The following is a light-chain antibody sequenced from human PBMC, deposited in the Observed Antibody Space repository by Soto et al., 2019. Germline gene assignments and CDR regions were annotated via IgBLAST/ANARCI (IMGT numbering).Light chain of an antibody. CDR2: YVS. Sequence: QSALTQPASVSGSPGQSITISCTGTSSDVGGYNYVSWYQQHPGKAPKLMIYYVSNRPSGVSNRFSGSKSGNTASLTISGRQAEDEADYYCSSYTSSSIPVVFGGGTKLTVL. V-gene: IGLV2-14*01. CDR3: SSYTSSSIPVV. CDR1: SSDVGGYNY. J-gene: IGLJ2*01.